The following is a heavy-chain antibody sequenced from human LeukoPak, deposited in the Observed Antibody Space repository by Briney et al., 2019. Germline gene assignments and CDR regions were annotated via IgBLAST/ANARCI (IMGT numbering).Heavy chain of an antibody. V-gene: IGHV1-18*01. CDR3: ARARTIPVKRLSADY. Sequence: ASVKVSCKASGYTFTSYGISWVRQAPGQGLEWMGWISAYNGNTNYAQKLQGRVTMTTDTSTSTAYMELRSLRSDDTAVYYCARARTIPVKRLSADYWGQGTLVTVSS. CDR1: GYTFTSYG. CDR2: ISAYNGNT. J-gene: IGHJ4*02. D-gene: IGHD3-16*02.